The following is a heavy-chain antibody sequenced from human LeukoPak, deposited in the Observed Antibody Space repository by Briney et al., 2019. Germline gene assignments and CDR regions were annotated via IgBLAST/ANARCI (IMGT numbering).Heavy chain of an antibody. D-gene: IGHD6-6*01. CDR1: GYTFTSYY. CDR3: ARAAQLVPLGY. J-gene: IGHJ4*02. CDR2: INPNGGST. V-gene: IGHV1-46*01. Sequence: ASVKVSCKASGYTFTSYYMHWVRQAPGQGLEWMGIINPNGGSTSYAQKFQGRVTMTRDTSTSTVYMELSSLRSEDTAVYYCARAAQLVPLGYWGQGTLVTASS.